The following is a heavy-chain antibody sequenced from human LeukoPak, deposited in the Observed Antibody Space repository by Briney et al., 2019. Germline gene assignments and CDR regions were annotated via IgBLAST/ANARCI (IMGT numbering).Heavy chain of an antibody. J-gene: IGHJ5*02. CDR3: ARDGPQSHKSIAVAVYNWFDP. V-gene: IGHV4-4*07. D-gene: IGHD6-19*01. Sequence: SETLSLTCTVSGGSLSSYYWSWIRQPAGKGLEWIGRIYTSGSTNYNPSLKSRVTMSVDTSKNQFSLKLSSVTAADTAVYYCARDGPQSHKSIAVAVYNWFDPWGQGTLVTVSS. CDR2: IYTSGST. CDR1: GGSLSSYY.